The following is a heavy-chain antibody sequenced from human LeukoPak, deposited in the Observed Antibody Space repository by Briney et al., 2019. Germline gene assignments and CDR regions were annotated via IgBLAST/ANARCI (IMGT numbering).Heavy chain of an antibody. V-gene: IGHV3-23*01. D-gene: IGHD5-24*01. CDR1: GFIFRNYA. Sequence: GGSLRLSCEASGFIFRNYAMSWLRQAPGKGLEWVSTIHDRNYYADSVKGRFTISRDNSRSTLYLQMDSLRAGDTAVYYCAKDQPTDGYNSIWGRGTLVTASS. CDR3: AKDQPTDGYNSI. CDR2: IHDRN. J-gene: IGHJ4*02.